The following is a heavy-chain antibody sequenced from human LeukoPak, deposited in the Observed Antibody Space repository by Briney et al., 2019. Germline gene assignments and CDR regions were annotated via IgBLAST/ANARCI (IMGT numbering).Heavy chain of an antibody. D-gene: IGHD3-10*01. CDR1: SGSISSYY. CDR2: IYYSGST. V-gene: IGHV4-59*08. Sequence: SETLSLTCTFSSGSISSYYWNWIRQPPGKGLEWIGYIYYSGSTNYNPSLKSGVTISVETSKNQFSLKLNSVTAADTAVYYCARWSFGSGSYAFDIWGQGTMVTVSS. J-gene: IGHJ3*02. CDR3: ARWSFGSGSYAFDI.